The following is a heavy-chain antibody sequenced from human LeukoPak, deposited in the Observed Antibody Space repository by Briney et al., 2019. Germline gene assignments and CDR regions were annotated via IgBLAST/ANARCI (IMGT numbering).Heavy chain of an antibody. Sequence: GGSRRLSCAASGFTFSTYNMNWVRQAPGKGLEWVSCISSSTTYIYYADSVKGRFTISRDNAKNSLYLQMNSLRDEDTAVYYCTRDSRYSYGYYGMDVWGQGTTVTVSS. V-gene: IGHV3-21*01. CDR2: ISSSTTYI. J-gene: IGHJ6*02. CDR1: GFTFSTYN. CDR3: TRDSRYSYGYYGMDV. D-gene: IGHD5-18*01.